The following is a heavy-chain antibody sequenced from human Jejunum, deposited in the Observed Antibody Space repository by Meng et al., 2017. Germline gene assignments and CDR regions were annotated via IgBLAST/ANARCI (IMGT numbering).Heavy chain of an antibody. D-gene: IGHD3-10*01. J-gene: IGHJ5*02. V-gene: IGHV4-39*07. Sequence: LVKPPRTWSLAATVSRDSLTASGYHWACSRPNPGKGLQWIESIYYSADASDNTSLKSRVIISLDMSNNQFSLRVYSVTAADTAVYYCMTHESSGRDFTHWFDPWAREPWSPSPQ. CDR2: IYYSADA. CDR1: RDSLTASGYH. CDR3: MTHESSGRDFTHWFDP.